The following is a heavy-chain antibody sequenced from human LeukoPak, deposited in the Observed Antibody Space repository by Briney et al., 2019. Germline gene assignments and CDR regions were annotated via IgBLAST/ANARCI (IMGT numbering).Heavy chain of an antibody. V-gene: IGHV3-7*01. CDR3: ARDYASSDAFDI. CDR1: IFTFNTDW. CDR2: IKHDGSEK. D-gene: IGHD2-2*01. Sequence: GGSLRLSCVVSIFTFNTDWMTWVRQAPGKGLEWVANIKHDGSEKYYVDSVKGRFTISRDNAKNSLYLQMYSLRAEDTAVYYCARDYASSDAFDIWGQGTMVTVSS. J-gene: IGHJ3*02.